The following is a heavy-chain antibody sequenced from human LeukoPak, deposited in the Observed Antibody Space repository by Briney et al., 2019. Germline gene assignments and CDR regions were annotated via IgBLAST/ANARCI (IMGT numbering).Heavy chain of an antibody. Sequence: GGSLRLSCAASGFTFSSYSMNWVRQAPGKGLEWVSYISSSSSTIYYADSVKGRFTISRDNAKNSLYLQMNSLRAEDTAVYYCARGSGYDLYYFDYWGQGTLVTVSS. CDR2: ISSSSSTI. D-gene: IGHD5-12*01. CDR1: GFTFSSYS. CDR3: ARGSGYDLYYFDY. J-gene: IGHJ4*02. V-gene: IGHV3-48*04.